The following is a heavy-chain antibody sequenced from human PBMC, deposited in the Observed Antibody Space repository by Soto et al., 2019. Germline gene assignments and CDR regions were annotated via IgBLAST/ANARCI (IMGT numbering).Heavy chain of an antibody. D-gene: IGHD2-15*01. J-gene: IGHJ4*02. CDR2: IYWDDDK. CDR1: GFSLSTSGVG. Sequence: SGPTLVNPTQTLTLTCTFSGFSLSTSGVGVGWIRQPPGKALEWLALIYWDDDKRYSPSLKNRLTVSKDTSTNRVVLTITNISPDDTGTYFCAHAGDFDLLSFDRWGPGTLVTVSS. V-gene: IGHV2-5*02. CDR3: AHAGDFDLLSFDR.